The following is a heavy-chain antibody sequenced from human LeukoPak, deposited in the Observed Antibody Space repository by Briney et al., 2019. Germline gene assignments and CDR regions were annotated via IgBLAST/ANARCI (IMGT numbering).Heavy chain of an antibody. J-gene: IGHJ4*02. V-gene: IGHV1-18*01. CDR3: ARLYCSGGYCPGGPFDY. D-gene: IGHD2-15*01. CDR2: VSGYNGNT. CDR1: GYTFTSYG. Sequence: GASVKVSCKASGYTFTSYGISWVRQAPGQGLEWMGWVSGYNGNTNYAQKFQGRVTMTTDTSTTTAYMEVRSLRSDDTAVYYCARLYCSGGYCPGGPFDYWGQGTLVIVSS.